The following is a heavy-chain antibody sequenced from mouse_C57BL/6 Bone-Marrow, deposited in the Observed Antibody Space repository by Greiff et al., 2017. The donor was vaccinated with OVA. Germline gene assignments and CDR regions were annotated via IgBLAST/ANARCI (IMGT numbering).Heavy chain of an antibody. CDR2: INPYNGDT. J-gene: IGHJ1*03. D-gene: IGHD2-3*01. Sequence: EVQLQQSGPELVKPGDSVKISCKASGYSFTGYFMNWVMQSHGKSLEWIGRINPYNGDTFYNQKFKGKATLTVDKSSSTAHMELRSLKSEDSAVYYCARAPYDGYYAWYFDVWGTGTTVTVSS. V-gene: IGHV1-20*01. CDR1: GYSFTGYF. CDR3: ARAPYDGYYAWYFDV.